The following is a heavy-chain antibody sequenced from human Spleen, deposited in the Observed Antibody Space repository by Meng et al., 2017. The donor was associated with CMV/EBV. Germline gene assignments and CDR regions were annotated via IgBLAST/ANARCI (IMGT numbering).Heavy chain of an antibody. CDR2: IIPILGIA. CDR1: GGTFSSYT. Sequence: SVKVSCKASGGTFSSYTISWVRQAPGQGLEWMGRIIPILGIANYAQKFQGRVTITADKSTSTAYMELSSLRSEDTAVYYCARDQGYSYGYVSISYYYGMDVWGQGTTVTVSS. CDR3: ARDQGYSYGYVSISYYYGMDV. D-gene: IGHD5-18*01. J-gene: IGHJ6*02. V-gene: IGHV1-69*04.